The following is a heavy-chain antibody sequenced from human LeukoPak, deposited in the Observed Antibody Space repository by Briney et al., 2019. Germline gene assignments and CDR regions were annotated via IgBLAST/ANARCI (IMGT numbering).Heavy chain of an antibody. V-gene: IGHV3-7*01. J-gene: IGHJ4*02. CDR1: GFTFSSYW. Sequence: PGGSLRLSCAVSGFTFSSYWMSWVRQAPGKGLEWVANIKQDGSERYYVDSVKGRFTTSRDNAKNSLYLQMNSLRAEDTAVYYCARDTTPFHWGQGTLVTVSS. CDR2: IKQDGSER. D-gene: IGHD1-26*01. CDR3: ARDTTPFH.